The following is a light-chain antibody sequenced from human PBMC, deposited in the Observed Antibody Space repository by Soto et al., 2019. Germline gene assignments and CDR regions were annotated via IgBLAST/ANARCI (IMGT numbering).Light chain of an antibody. CDR3: HQYDKWPYT. V-gene: IGKV3-15*01. Sequence: EIVLTQSPATLSVSPGERATLSCRTSQSVGSNLAWYQQKPGQAPRLLMYGAFIRAPGFPVRFRGTGSGSEFTLTLSSLQSADGALYYCHQYDKWPYTFGQGTNLEIK. CDR1: QSVGSN. J-gene: IGKJ2*01. CDR2: GAF.